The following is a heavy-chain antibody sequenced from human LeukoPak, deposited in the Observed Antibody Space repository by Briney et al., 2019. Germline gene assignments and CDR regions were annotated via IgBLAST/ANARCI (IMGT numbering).Heavy chain of an antibody. D-gene: IGHD3-22*01. J-gene: IGHJ4*02. V-gene: IGHV1-69*05. CDR3: ARAWGGDSSGYYQGGFDY. CDR2: TIPIFGTA. Sequence: SVKVSCKASGGTFSTYSISWVRQAPGQGLEWMGRTIPIFGTANYAQKFHGRVTITTDESTNTAYMELSSLTSEDTAVYYCARAWGGDSSGYYQGGFDYWGQGTLVTVSS. CDR1: GGTFSTYS.